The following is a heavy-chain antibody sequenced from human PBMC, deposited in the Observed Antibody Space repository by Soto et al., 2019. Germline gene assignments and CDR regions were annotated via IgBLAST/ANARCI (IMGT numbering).Heavy chain of an antibody. J-gene: IGHJ6*02. V-gene: IGHV3-15*07. CDR1: GFTFSNAW. CDR3: TTGDCTNGVCYTLSPYYYYGMDV. CDR2: IKSKTDGGTT. D-gene: IGHD2-8*01. Sequence: GGSLRLSCAASGFTFSNAWMNWVRQAPGKGLEWVGRIKSKTDGGTTDYAAPVKGRFTISRDDSKNTLYLQMNSLKTEDTAVYYCTTGDCTNGVCYTLSPYYYYGMDVWGQGTTVTVSS.